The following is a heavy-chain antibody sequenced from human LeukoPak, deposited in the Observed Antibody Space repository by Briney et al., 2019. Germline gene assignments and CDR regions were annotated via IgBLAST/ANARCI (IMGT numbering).Heavy chain of an antibody. Sequence: SETLSLTCAVYGGSFSGSYWSWIRKPPGKGLEWIGEINISGSTNYNPSLKSRVTISVDTSKNQFSLKLSSVTAADTAVYYCASSEDCTNGVCYFDDAFDIWGQGTMVTVSS. V-gene: IGHV4-34*01. D-gene: IGHD2-8*01. CDR1: GGSFSGSY. J-gene: IGHJ3*02. CDR2: INISGST. CDR3: ASSEDCTNGVCYFDDAFDI.